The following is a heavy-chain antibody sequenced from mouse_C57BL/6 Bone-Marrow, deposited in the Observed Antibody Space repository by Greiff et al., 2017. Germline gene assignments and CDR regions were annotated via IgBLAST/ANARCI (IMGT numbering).Heavy chain of an antibody. CDR1: GFTFSNYR. D-gene: IGHD1-1*01. V-gene: IGHV13-2*01. CDR3: SRSGYNYGSSPFAY. J-gene: IGHJ3*01. CDR2: ITVKSDNYGA. Sequence: VKLVETGGGLVRPGNSLKLSCVTSGFTFSNYRMHWLRQPPGTRLEWIAVITVKSDNYGANYAESVQGRLALSSADSKSSDYLEMNRLREEDTATDFCSRSGYNYGSSPFAYGGQETLVTVSA.